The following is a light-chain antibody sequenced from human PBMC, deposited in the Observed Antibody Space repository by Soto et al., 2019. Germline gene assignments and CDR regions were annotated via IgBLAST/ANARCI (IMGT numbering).Light chain of an antibody. J-gene: IGKJ4*01. CDR1: QSISSW. V-gene: IGKV1-5*03. Sequence: DIKMTQSPSTLSASIGDRVTITCRASQSISSWLAWYQQKPGKAPNLLIYEASSLESGVPSRFSGSGSETEFTLTISSLQPDDSATYYCQQYKSYPLTFGGGTKVEIK. CDR2: EAS. CDR3: QQYKSYPLT.